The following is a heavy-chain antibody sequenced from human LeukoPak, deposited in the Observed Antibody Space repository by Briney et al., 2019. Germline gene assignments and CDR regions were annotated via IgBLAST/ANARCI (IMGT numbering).Heavy chain of an antibody. CDR3: ARIGIRGVIPY. V-gene: IGHV1-8*01. CDR1: GYTFISYD. Sequence: WASVKVSCKTSGYTFISYDINWVRQATGQRLEWMGWMNTNSGNTGYAQKFQGRVTMTRNTSISTAYMELSSLRSEDTAVYYCARIGIRGVIPYWGQGTLVTVSS. D-gene: IGHD3-10*01. CDR2: MNTNSGNT. J-gene: IGHJ4*02.